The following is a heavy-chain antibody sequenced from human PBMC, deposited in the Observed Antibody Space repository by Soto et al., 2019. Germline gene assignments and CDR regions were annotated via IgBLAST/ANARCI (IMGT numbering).Heavy chain of an antibody. CDR1: GGSFSGYY. CDR3: ARASDDFWSGYN. J-gene: IGHJ4*02. Sequence: SETLSLTCAVYGGSFSGYYWSWIRQPPGKGLEWIGEINHSGSTNYNPSLKSRVTISVDTSKNQFSLKLSSVTAADTAVYYCARASDDFWSGYNWSQGTLVTVSS. V-gene: IGHV4-34*01. CDR2: INHSGST. D-gene: IGHD3-3*01.